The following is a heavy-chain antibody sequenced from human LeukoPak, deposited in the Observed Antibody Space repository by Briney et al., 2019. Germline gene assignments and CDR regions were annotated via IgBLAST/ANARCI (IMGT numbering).Heavy chain of an antibody. Sequence: GASVKVSCKASGYTFTGFYMHWVRQAPGQGLEWMGIINPSGGSTSYAQKFQGRVTMTRDTSTSTVYMELSSLRSEDTAVYYCARADGGIYKMWGQGTLVTVSS. CDR1: GYTFTGFY. D-gene: IGHD4-23*01. CDR2: INPSGGST. J-gene: IGHJ4*02. V-gene: IGHV1-46*01. CDR3: ARADGGIYKM.